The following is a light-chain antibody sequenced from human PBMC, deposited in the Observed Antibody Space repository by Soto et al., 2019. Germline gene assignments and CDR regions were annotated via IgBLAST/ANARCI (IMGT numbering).Light chain of an antibody. CDR1: SRHSSYI. J-gene: IGLJ3*02. CDR2: VEGDGSD. CDR3: ETWDRNSRV. V-gene: IGLV4-60*02. Sequence: QSVLTQSSSASASLGSSVKLTCTLSSRHSSYIIAWHQQQPGKAPRYLMKVEGDGSDIKGSGVPDRFSGSSSGADRYLTISNLQFEDEADYYCETWDRNSRVFGGGTKLTVL.